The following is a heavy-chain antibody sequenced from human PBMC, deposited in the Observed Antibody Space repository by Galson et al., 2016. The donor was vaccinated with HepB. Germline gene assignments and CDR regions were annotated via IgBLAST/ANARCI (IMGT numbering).Heavy chain of an antibody. Sequence: SLRLSCAASGFTFDDYAMSWIRQAPGKGLEWVSGISNGGGGTYYADPVKGRFIISKDNSKNTLSLQMNSLRVEDTAIYFCVKLGDDFGGNSVPWYFDVWGRGTLVTVSS. CDR2: ISNGGGGT. V-gene: IGHV3-23*01. D-gene: IGHD4-23*01. CDR1: GFTFDDYA. CDR3: VKLGDDFGGNSVPWYFDV. J-gene: IGHJ2*01.